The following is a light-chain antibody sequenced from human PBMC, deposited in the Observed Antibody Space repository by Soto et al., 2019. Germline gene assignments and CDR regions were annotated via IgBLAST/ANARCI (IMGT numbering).Light chain of an antibody. CDR2: GAS. Sequence: EMVMTQSPATLSVSPGERATLSCRASQSVSNNLAWYQQKPGQAPRLLIYGASATATAIPARFSGSGSGTEFTLTISSLQSEDFAFYYCQQYNKWPRTFGQGTKVDI. CDR1: QSVSNN. J-gene: IGKJ1*01. CDR3: QQYNKWPRT. V-gene: IGKV3-15*01.